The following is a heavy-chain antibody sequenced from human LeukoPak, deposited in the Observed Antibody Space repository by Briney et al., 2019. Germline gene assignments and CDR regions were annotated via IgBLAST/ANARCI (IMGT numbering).Heavy chain of an antibody. J-gene: IGHJ6*03. V-gene: IGHV3-30*02. CDR1: GFTFSSYG. CDR2: IRYDGSNK. CDR3: AKGGLKHYYYYMDV. Sequence: GGSLRLSCAASGFTFSSYGMSWVRQAPGKGLEWVAFIRYDGSNKYYADSVKGRFTISRDNSKNTLYLQMNSLRAEDTAVYYCAKGGLKHYYYYMDVWGKGTTVTISS. D-gene: IGHD1-26*01.